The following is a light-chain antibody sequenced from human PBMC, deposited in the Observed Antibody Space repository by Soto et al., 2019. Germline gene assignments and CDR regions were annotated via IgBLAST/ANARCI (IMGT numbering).Light chain of an antibody. J-gene: IGLJ1*01. Sequence: QSVLTQPAPVSGSPGQTITIPCTGTSNDIGGYNYVSRYQQFPGKAPKLIIYDVTNRPSGVSFRFSGSKSGNTASLTISGLQAEDEAGYHCSSYSSTSTRRLFGAGTKVTVL. CDR1: SNDIGGYNY. CDR3: SSYSSTSTRRL. V-gene: IGLV2-14*03. CDR2: DVT.